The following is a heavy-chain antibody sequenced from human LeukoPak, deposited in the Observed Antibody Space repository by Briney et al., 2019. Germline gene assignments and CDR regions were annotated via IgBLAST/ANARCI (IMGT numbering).Heavy chain of an antibody. CDR3: VKAGANDFYKGWFDS. CDR2: IIHSGGRS. V-gene: IGHV3-23*01. D-gene: IGHD3-10*01. Sequence: GGSLRLSCVASGFTFSNYVMNWIRQAPGKGLEWVSGIIHSGGRSYYADSARGRFTISRDNSNNTLYLQINSLRVDDTAIYYCVKAGANDFYKGWFDSWGQGTLVTVSS. CDR1: GFTFSNYV. J-gene: IGHJ5*01.